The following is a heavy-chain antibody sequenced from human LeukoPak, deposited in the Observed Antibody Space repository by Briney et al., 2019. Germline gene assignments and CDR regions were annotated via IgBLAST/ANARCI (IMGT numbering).Heavy chain of an antibody. CDR3: AKVGYSSSWGGYYFDY. Sequence: PGGSLRLSCAASGFTFSTYAMSWVRQAPGKGLEWVSAISGSGGSTYYADSVKGRFTISRDNSKNMLYLQMNSLRAEDTAVYYCAKVGYSSSWGGYYFDYWGQGTLVTVSS. D-gene: IGHD6-13*01. V-gene: IGHV3-23*01. CDR1: GFTFSTYA. CDR2: ISGSGGST. J-gene: IGHJ4*02.